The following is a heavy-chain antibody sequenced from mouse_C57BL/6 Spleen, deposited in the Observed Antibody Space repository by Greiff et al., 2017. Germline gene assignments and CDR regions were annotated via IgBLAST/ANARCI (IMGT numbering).Heavy chain of an antibody. V-gene: IGHV5-17*01. CDR3: ARDGDYDYFDY. Sequence: EVKLMESGGGLVKPGGSLKLSCAASGFTFSDYGMHWVRQAPEKGLEWVAYISSGSSTIYYADTVKGRFTISRDNAKNTLFLQMTSLRSDDTAMYYCARDGDYDYFDYWGQGTTLTVSS. CDR1: GFTFSDYG. CDR2: ISSGSSTI. J-gene: IGHJ2*01. D-gene: IGHD2-4*01.